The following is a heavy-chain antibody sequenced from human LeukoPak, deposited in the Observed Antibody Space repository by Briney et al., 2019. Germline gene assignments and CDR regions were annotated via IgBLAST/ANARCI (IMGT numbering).Heavy chain of an antibody. D-gene: IGHD5-18*01. V-gene: IGHV3-74*01. CDR3: GKAGGGNTGMAVDY. CDR1: GFTFSSYW. J-gene: IGHJ4*02. CDR2: INSDGSST. Sequence: GGSLRLSCAASGFTFSSYWMHWVRQAPGKGLVWVSRINSDGSSTSYADSVKGRFTISRDNGKDTLYLQMNSLTAEDTAVYYCGKAGGGNTGMAVDYWGQGVLVTVSS.